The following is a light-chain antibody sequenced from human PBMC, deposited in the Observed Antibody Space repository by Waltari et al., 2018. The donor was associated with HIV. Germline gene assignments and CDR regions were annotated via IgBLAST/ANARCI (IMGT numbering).Light chain of an antibody. J-gene: IGLJ2*01. CDR1: NGDIRDYNY. V-gene: IGLV2-8*01. CDR2: EVT. CDR3: SSFAGTHKL. Sequence: QSALTPSPSASGSPGQSVNISCTVANGDIRDYNYVSWYQQHSDRPPKLIIFEVTKRPSGVPDRFSGSKSGNTASLFVSGLQPEDEATYFCSSFAGTHKLFGGGTKLTVL.